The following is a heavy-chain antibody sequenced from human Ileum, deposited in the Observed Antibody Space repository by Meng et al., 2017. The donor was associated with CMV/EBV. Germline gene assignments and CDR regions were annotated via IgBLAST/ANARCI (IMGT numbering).Heavy chain of an antibody. CDR3: ARDRAIVTMVRGVIKKFSYYGMDV. V-gene: IGHV3-48*03. D-gene: IGHD3-10*01. Sequence: GGSLRLSCAASGFTMKTHGLNWVRQAPGKGLEWLAFINGAGTTIHYADSVRGRFTTSRDNANNSLFLQMSSLRAEDTAIYYCARDRAIVTMVRGVIKKFSYYGMDVWGHGTTVTVSS. CDR2: INGAGTTI. J-gene: IGHJ6*02. CDR1: GFTMKTHG.